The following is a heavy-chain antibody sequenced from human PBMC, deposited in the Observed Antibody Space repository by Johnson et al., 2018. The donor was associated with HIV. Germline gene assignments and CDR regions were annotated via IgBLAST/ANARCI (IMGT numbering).Heavy chain of an antibody. CDR2: ISYDGSNK. Sequence: QEQLVESGGGVVQPGRSLRLSCAASGFTFSSYGMHWVRQAPGKGLEWVAVISYDGSNKYYADSVKGRFTISRDNSKNTLYLQMNSLRAEDTAVYYCARDPEGAPPLGAFDIWGQGTMVTVSS. J-gene: IGHJ3*02. V-gene: IGHV3-30*19. CDR3: ARDPEGAPPLGAFDI. D-gene: IGHD1-26*01. CDR1: GFTFSSYG.